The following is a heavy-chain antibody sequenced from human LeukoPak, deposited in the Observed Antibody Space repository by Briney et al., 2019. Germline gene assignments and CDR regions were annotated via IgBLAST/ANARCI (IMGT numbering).Heavy chain of an antibody. Sequence: PSETLSLTCTVSGGSISSYYWSWIRQPPGKGLEWIGYIYYSGSTNYNPSLKSRVTISVDTSKNQFSLKLSSVTAADTAVYYCARAGLGGSYSFDYWGQGTLVTVSS. CDR1: GGSISSYY. CDR3: ARAGLGGSYSFDY. CDR2: IYYSGST. D-gene: IGHD1-26*01. J-gene: IGHJ4*02. V-gene: IGHV4-59*01.